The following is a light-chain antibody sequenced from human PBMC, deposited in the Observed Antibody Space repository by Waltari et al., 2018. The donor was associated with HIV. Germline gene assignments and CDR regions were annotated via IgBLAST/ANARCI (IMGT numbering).Light chain of an antibody. V-gene: IGLV1-44*01. Sequence: QSVLIQPPSASGTLGQRVTISCSGRRSNIGSNSVTWYQQVPGAAPRLLISHNNQRPSGVPDRFSGSKSGTSASLAISGLQSEDEGDYYCAAWDDNVNGLFGGGTKLTVL. CDR3: AAWDDNVNGL. CDR1: RSNIGSNS. J-gene: IGLJ2*01. CDR2: HNN.